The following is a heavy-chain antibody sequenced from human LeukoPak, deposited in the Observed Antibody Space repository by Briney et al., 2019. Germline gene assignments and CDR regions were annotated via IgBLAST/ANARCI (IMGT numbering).Heavy chain of an antibody. CDR1: GDSVSSNSAA. J-gene: IGHJ4*02. CDR3: AREGSSSFDY. V-gene: IGHV6-1*01. Sequence: SQTLSLTCALSGDSVSSNSAAWNWIRQSPSGGLEWLGRTYYRSKWYYDYAVSVTSRITINPDTSKNQFSLHLNSATPEDTAVYYCAREGSSSFDYWGQGTPVTVSS. D-gene: IGHD3-10*01. CDR2: TYYRSKWYY.